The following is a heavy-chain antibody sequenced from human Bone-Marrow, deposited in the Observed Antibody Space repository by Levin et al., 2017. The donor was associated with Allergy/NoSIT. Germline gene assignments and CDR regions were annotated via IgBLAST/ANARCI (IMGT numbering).Heavy chain of an antibody. V-gene: IGHV1-18*01. J-gene: IGHJ4*02. CDR1: GYTFSDYG. CDR2: INVNNGHT. CDR3: ARGSDY. Sequence: ASVKVSCKASGYTFSDYGISWVRQAPGQGLEWMGWINVNNGHTNYVQKFQGRVTMTTDTSTRTAYMELRSLRSDDTAIYYCARGSDYWGQGTLVTVSS.